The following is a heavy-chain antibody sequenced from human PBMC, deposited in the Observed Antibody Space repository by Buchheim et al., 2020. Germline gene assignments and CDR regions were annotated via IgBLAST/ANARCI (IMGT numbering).Heavy chain of an antibody. V-gene: IGHV3-30*18. CDR3: AKESGSYQAYYFDY. Sequence: QVQLVESGGGVVQPGRSLRLSCAASGFTFSSYGMHWVRQAPGKGLEWVAVISYDGSNKYYADSVKGRFTISRDNSKKTLYLQMNSLRAEDTAVYYCAKESGSYQAYYFDYWGQGTL. CDR1: GFTFSSYG. J-gene: IGHJ4*02. CDR2: ISYDGSNK. D-gene: IGHD1-26*01.